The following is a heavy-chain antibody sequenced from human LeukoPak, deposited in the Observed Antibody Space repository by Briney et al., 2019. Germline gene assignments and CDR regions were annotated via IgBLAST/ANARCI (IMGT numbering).Heavy chain of an antibody. CDR3: AREWELSRAFDI. J-gene: IGHJ3*02. CDR1: GGSISSYY. CDR2: IYYSGST. D-gene: IGHD1-26*01. V-gene: IGHV4-59*01. Sequence: SETLSLTCTVSGGSISSYYWSWIRQPPGKGLEWIGYIYYSGSTNCNPSLKSRVTISVDTSKNQFSLKLSSVTAADTAVYYCAREWELSRAFDIWGQGTMVTVSS.